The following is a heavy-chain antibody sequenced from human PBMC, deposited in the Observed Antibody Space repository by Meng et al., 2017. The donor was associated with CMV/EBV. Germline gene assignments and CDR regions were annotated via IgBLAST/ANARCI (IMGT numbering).Heavy chain of an antibody. D-gene: IGHD3-9*01. CDR2: ISAYNGNT. Sequence: VSAKVSCKASGYTFTSYGISWVRQAPGQGLEWMGWISAYNGNTNYAQKLQGRVTMTTDTSTSTAYMELRSLRSENTAVYYCARPYYDILTDYYYYYGMDVWGQGTTVTVSS. CDR3: ARPYYDILTDYYYYYGMDV. V-gene: IGHV1-18*01. J-gene: IGHJ6*02. CDR1: GYTFTSYG.